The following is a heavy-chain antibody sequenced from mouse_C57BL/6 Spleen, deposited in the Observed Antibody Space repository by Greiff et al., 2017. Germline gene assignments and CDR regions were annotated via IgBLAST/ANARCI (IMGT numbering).Heavy chain of an antibody. CDR1: VYTFTDHT. Sequence: QVQLQQSDAELVKPGASVKISCKVSVYTFTDHTIHWMKQRPEQGLEWIGYIYPRDGSTKYNEKFKGKATLTADKSSSTAYMQLNSLTSEDSAVYFCARRGYYGSSSYYFDYWGQGTTLTVSS. CDR2: IYPRDGST. CDR3: ARRGYYGSSSYYFDY. J-gene: IGHJ2*01. D-gene: IGHD1-1*01. V-gene: IGHV1-78*01.